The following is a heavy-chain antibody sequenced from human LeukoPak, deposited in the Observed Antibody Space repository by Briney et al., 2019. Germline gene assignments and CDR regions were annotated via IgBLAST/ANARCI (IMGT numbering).Heavy chain of an antibody. CDR3: ATDFYRGRQFDY. Sequence: AASVKVSCTVSGNTFSDLSMNWVRQAPGKGLEWMGGFDSEQVETIYAQKFQGGVTMTEDTSTDTAYMELSSLRPEDTAVYYCATDFYRGRQFDYWGQGTLVTVSA. D-gene: IGHD2/OR15-2a*01. J-gene: IGHJ4*02. V-gene: IGHV1-24*01. CDR1: GNTFSDLS. CDR2: FDSEQVET.